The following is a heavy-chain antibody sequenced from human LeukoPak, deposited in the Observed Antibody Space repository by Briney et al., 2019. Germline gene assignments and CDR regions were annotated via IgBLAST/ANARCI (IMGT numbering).Heavy chain of an antibody. Sequence: GASVKVSCKASGGTFSSYAISWVRQAPGQGLEWMGGIIPIFGTANYAQKFQGRVTMTRDMSTSTVYMELSSLRSEDTAVYYCARARDRGGSFDYWGQGTLVTVSS. CDR2: IIPIFGTA. D-gene: IGHD2-15*01. CDR1: GGTFSSYA. J-gene: IGHJ4*02. V-gene: IGHV1-69*05. CDR3: ARARDRGGSFDY.